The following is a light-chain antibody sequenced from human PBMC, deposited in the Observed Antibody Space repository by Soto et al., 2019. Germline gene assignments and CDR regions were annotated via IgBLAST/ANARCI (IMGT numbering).Light chain of an antibody. CDR2: ENN. V-gene: IGLV1-51*02. CDR3: GTWDSSLSGVV. Sequence: QSVLTQPPSASAAPGQKVTISCSGSTSKIGDNYVSWYQQLPGTAPKLLIYENNRRPSGIPDRFSGSKSGTSAILGITGLQAGDEADYYCGTWDSSLSGVVFGGGTKLTVL. CDR1: TSKIGDNY. J-gene: IGLJ2*01.